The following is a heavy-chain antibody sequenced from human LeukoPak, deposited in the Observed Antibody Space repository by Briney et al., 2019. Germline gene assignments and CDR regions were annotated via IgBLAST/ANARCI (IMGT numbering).Heavy chain of an antibody. J-gene: IGHJ4*02. D-gene: IGHD2-2*02. V-gene: IGHV4-59*01. CDR3: ARGRPNCSSTSCYTNY. CDR1: GGSISSYY. Sequence: SETLSLTCTVSGGSISSYYWSWIRQPPGKGLEWIGYIYYSGSTNYNPSLKSRVTISVDTSKNQFSLKLSSVTAADTAVYYCARGRPNCSSTSCYTNYWGQGTLDTVSS. CDR2: IYYSGST.